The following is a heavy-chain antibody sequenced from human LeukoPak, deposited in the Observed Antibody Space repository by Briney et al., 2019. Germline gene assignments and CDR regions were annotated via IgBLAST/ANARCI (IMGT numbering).Heavy chain of an antibody. Sequence: SETLSLTCTVSGGSINSGSYYWSWIRQPAGKGLEWIGHIYSSGSTNYNPSLKSRITISVDTSKNQFSLKLRSVTAADTAMYYCSRQPGSLYHYYAYSTRPFDYWGQGTLLTVSS. CDR2: IYSSGST. CDR3: SRQPGSLYHYYAYSTRPFDY. CDR1: GGSINSGSYY. V-gene: IGHV4-61*09. J-gene: IGHJ4*02. D-gene: IGHD3-16*01.